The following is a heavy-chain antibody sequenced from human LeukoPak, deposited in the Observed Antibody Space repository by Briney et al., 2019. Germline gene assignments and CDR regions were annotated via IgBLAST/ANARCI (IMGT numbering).Heavy chain of an antibody. J-gene: IGHJ4*02. Sequence: PSETLSLTCTVSGGSITSSSHYWGWIRQPPGKGLEWIGSIYYSGDTYYNPSLKSRVTISVDTSKSQFSLKLSSVTAADTAVYYCARGIGDATVTTRIHDYWGQGTLVTVSS. V-gene: IGHV4-39*01. CDR2: IYYSGDT. D-gene: IGHD4-11*01. CDR1: GGSITSSSHY. CDR3: ARGIGDATVTTRIHDY.